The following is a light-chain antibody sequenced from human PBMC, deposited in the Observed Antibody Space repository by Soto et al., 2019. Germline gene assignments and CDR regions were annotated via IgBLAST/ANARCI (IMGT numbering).Light chain of an antibody. CDR1: QSVSRY. J-gene: IGKJ3*01. CDR3: QQRSDWPVT. Sequence: IVLTQSPATLSLSPGERATVSCRASQSVSRYLAWYQHKPGQAPRLLIYDTSNGAIGIPARFTGSGSGTDFTLTISSLEPEDFAVYYCQQRSDWPVTFGPGTKVEIK. V-gene: IGKV3-11*01. CDR2: DTS.